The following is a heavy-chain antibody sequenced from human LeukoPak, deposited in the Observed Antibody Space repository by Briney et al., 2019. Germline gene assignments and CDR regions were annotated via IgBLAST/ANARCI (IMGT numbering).Heavy chain of an antibody. CDR3: ARDQLVTAIGLFDY. Sequence: GGSLRLSRAASGITLSSYAMDWVRQAPGKGLEWVSGISSSGGSTYYADSVKGRFTISRDNSKNTLYLQMNSLRAEDTAVYYCARDQLVTAIGLFDYWGQGTLVTVSS. CDR2: ISSSGGST. D-gene: IGHD2-21*02. V-gene: IGHV3-23*01. CDR1: GITLSSYA. J-gene: IGHJ4*02.